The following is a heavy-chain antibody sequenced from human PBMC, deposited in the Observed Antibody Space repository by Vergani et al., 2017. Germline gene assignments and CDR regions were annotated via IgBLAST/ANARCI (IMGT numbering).Heavy chain of an antibody. Sequence: EVRLLESGGGLVQPGGSLRLSCVGSGFTFTSYAMNWVRQAPGKGLEWVSGISGSGATSYYAESMKGRFAMSRDNVRNLVFLEMHDLRVADTAVYYCARELVAGTKEIDYWGQGTLVTVSS. V-gene: IGHV3-23*01. D-gene: IGHD6-19*01. CDR2: ISGSGATS. CDR3: ARELVAGTKEIDY. J-gene: IGHJ4*02. CDR1: GFTFTSYA.